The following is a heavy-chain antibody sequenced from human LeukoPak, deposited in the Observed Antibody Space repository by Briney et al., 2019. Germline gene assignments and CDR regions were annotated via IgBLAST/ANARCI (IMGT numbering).Heavy chain of an antibody. CDR1: GFTFSTYW. CDR2: IKEDGSDK. Sequence: GGSLRLSCAASGFTFSTYWMKWVRQAPGKGLEWVARIKEDGSDKYYVDSVKGRFSIPRDNAKNSLYLQMNSLRPEDTAVYYCAKGGHYNFDYWGQGTLVTVSS. D-gene: IGHD4-11*01. CDR3: AKGGHYNFDY. J-gene: IGHJ4*02. V-gene: IGHV3-7*01.